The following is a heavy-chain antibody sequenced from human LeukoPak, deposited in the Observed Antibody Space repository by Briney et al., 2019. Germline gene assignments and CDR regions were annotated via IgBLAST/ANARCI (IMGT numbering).Heavy chain of an antibody. CDR3: ARDPGYSSGWYSDWYFDL. CDR1: GGSISSYY. J-gene: IGHJ2*01. CDR2: IYYSGST. D-gene: IGHD6-19*01. V-gene: IGHV4-59*01. Sequence: SETLSLTCTVSGGSISSYYWSWIRQPPGKGLEWIGYIYYSGSTNYNPSLKSRVTISVDTSKNQSSLKLSSVTAADTAVYYCARDPGYSSGWYSDWYFDLWGRGTLVTVSS.